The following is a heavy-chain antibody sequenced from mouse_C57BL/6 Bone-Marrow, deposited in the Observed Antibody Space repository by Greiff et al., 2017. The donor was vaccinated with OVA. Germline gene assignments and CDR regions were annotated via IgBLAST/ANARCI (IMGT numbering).Heavy chain of an antibody. J-gene: IGHJ1*03. CDR1: GYTLTSYG. CDR2: IYHRSGNT. Sequence: QVQLQQSGAELARPGASVKLSCKASGYTLTSYGISWVKQRTGQGLEWIGEIYHRSGNTYYNETFKGRDTLTADKSTSTAYMELRSLTSEDSAVYFCALTQYFDVWGKGTTVTVSS. CDR3: ALTQYFDV. D-gene: IGHD4-1*01. V-gene: IGHV1-81*01.